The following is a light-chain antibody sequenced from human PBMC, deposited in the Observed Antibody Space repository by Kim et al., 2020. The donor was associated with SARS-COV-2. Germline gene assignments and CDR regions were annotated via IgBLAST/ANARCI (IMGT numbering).Light chain of an antibody. Sequence: GQSVTSSSTGTSSDVGGYNYVSWYQQHPGKAPKLMIYDVSKRPSGVPYRFSGSKSGNTASLTISGLQAEDEADYYCCSYAGSYTYVFGTGTKVTVL. CDR1: SSDVGGYNY. V-gene: IGLV2-11*01. CDR2: DVS. J-gene: IGLJ1*01. CDR3: CSYAGSYTYV.